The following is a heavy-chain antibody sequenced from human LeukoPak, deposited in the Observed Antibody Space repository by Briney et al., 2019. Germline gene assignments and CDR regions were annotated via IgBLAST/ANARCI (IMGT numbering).Heavy chain of an antibody. D-gene: IGHD1-26*01. J-gene: IGHJ4*02. CDR3: AKEYYSGSFFDY. CDR1: GFTFSSYA. CDR2: ISGSGGST. V-gene: IGHV3-23*01. Sequence: PGGSRRLSCAVSGFTFSSYAMSWVRQAPGKGLEWVSGISGSGGSTYYADSVKGRFTISRDNSKNTVNLQMNSLRAEDTAVYCCAKEYYSGSFFDYWGQGTLVTVSS.